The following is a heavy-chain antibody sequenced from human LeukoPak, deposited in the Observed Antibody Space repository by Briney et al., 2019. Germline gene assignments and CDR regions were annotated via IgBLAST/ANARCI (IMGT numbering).Heavy chain of an antibody. CDR1: GFTLSTYN. CDR3: ARAHITLFGVVTSPFDY. Sequence: PGGSLRLSCAASGFTLSTYNMNWVRQAPGKGLEWVSSISSSSTYIYYADSVKGRFTISRDNAKNSLYLQMNSLRVEDTAVYYCARAHITLFGVVTSPFDYWGQRTLVTVSS. CDR2: ISSSSTYI. D-gene: IGHD3-3*01. J-gene: IGHJ4*02. V-gene: IGHV3-21*01.